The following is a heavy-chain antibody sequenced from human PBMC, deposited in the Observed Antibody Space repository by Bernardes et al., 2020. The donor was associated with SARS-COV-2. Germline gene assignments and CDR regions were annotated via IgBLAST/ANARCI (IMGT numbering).Heavy chain of an antibody. Sequence: ASVKVSCKASGYTFTDYYVHWVRQAPGQGLECMAWINLDNGVTDYAPKFQDRISLTRDTSSSTIYMELSGLRSDDTAIYYCARDPTVVGPDNPFDIWGQGTIVTVSS. J-gene: IGHJ3*02. CDR1: GYTFTDYY. V-gene: IGHV1-2*02. CDR3: ARDPTVVGPDNPFDI. CDR2: INLDNGVT.